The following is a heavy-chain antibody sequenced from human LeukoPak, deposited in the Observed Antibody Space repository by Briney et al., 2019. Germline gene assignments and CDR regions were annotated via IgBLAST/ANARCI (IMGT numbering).Heavy chain of an antibody. CDR2: ISGSGGST. V-gene: IGHV3-23*01. CDR1: GFTFSSYG. CDR3: AGNEDSSVLYY. D-gene: IGHD3-22*01. J-gene: IGHJ4*02. Sequence: GGSLRLSCAASGFTFSSYGMSWVRQAPGKGLEWVSAISGSGGSTYYADSVKGRFTISRDNSKNTLYLQMNSLRAEDTAVYYCAGNEDSSVLYYWGQGTLVTVSS.